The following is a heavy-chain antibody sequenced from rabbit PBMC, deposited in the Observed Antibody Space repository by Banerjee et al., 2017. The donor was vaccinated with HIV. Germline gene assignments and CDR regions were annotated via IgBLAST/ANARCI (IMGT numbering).Heavy chain of an antibody. CDR3: VRAFTSSGYAGL. CDR2: IDAGSSGTT. D-gene: IGHD6-1*01. CDR1: GFSFSSSYD. Sequence: QSLEESGGDLVKPGASLTLTCTASGFSFSSSYDMCWVRQAPGKGLEWIACIDAGSSGTTYYASSAKGQFTISKTSSTTVTLQLTSLTAADTAAYFCVRAFTSSGYAGLWGPGTLVTVS. V-gene: IGHV1S40*01. J-gene: IGHJ4*01.